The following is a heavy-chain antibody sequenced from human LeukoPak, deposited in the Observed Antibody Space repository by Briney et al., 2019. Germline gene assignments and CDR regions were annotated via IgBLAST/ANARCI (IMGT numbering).Heavy chain of an antibody. J-gene: IGHJ3*02. CDR1: GASIGGYY. CDR2: MYYSGST. D-gene: IGHD3-3*01. CDR3: WGVERGGPCPETFGFDI. Sequence: SETLSLTCTVSGASIGGYYWTWIRQSPGKGLEWIGYMYYSGSTYYNPSLKSRVTISGDTSKNQFSLKLSSVTAADTAVYYCWGVERGGPCPETFGFDIWGQGIMVTVSS. V-gene: IGHV4-59*12.